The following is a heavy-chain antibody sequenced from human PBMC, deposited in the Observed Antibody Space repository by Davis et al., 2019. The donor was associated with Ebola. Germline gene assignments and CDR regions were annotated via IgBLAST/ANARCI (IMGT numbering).Heavy chain of an antibody. J-gene: IGHJ6*02. CDR1: GGSISSYY. Sequence: PSETLSLTCTVSGGSISSYYWSWIRQPAGKGLEWIGRIYTSGSTNYNPSLKSRVTMSVDTSKNQFSLKLSSVTAADTAVYYCARDQRASSGWYAPAGYYYGMDVWGQGTTVTVSS. CDR3: ARDQRASSGWYAPAGYYYGMDV. CDR2: IYTSGST. D-gene: IGHD6-19*01. V-gene: IGHV4-4*07.